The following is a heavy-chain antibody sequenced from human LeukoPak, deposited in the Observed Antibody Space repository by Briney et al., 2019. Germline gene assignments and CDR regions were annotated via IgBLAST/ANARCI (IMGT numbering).Heavy chain of an antibody. D-gene: IGHD2-2*01. CDR3: TTEWVVPAAVGRATVTYFDY. J-gene: IGHJ4*02. CDR1: GFTFSNAW. Sequence: GGSLRLSCAASGFTFSNAWMSWVRQAPGKGLEWVGRIKSKTDGGTTDYAAPVKGRFTISRDDSKNTLYLQMNSLKTEDTAVYYCTTEWVVPAAVGRATVTYFDYWGQGTLVTVSS. CDR2: IKSKTDGGTT. V-gene: IGHV3-15*01.